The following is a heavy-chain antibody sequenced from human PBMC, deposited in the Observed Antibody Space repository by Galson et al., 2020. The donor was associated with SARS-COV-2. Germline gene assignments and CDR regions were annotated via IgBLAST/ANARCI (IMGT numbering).Heavy chain of an antibody. Sequence: GGSLRLSCAASGFTFSSYEMNWVRQAPGKGLEWVSYISSSGSTIYYADSVKGRFTISRDNAKNSLYLQMNSLRAEDTAVYYCAREKGEGSGSYSWFDPWGQGTLVTVSS. J-gene: IGHJ5*02. V-gene: IGHV3-48*03. CDR2: ISSSGSTI. CDR1: GFTFSSYE. CDR3: AREKGEGSGSYSWFDP. D-gene: IGHD3-10*01.